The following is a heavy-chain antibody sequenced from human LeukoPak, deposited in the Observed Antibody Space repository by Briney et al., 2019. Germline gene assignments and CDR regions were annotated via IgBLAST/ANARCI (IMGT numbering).Heavy chain of an antibody. V-gene: IGHV3-23*01. CDR2: ISGSGGST. D-gene: IGHD6-13*01. J-gene: IGHJ4*02. CDR1: GFTFSSYA. CDR3: ARDHGSWSYYFDY. Sequence: GGSLRLSCAASGFTFSSYAMSWVRQAPGKGLEWVSAISGSGGSTYYADSVKGRFTISRDNSKNTLYLQMNSLRAEDTAVYYCARDHGSWSYYFDYWGQGTLVTVSS.